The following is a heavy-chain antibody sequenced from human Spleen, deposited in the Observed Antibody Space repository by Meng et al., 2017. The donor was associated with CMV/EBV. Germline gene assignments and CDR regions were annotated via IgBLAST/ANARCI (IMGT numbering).Heavy chain of an antibody. CDR1: GVTFSSYA. CDR2: ISGSGGST. D-gene: IGHD3-22*01. J-gene: IGHJ4*02. CDR3: AKAVTMINRFDY. Sequence: GGSLRLSCAASGVTFSSYAMSWVRQAPGKGLEWVSAISGSGGSTYYADSVKGRFTISRDNSKNTLYLQMNSLRAEDTAVYYCAKAVTMINRFDYWGQGTLVTVSS. V-gene: IGHV3-23*01.